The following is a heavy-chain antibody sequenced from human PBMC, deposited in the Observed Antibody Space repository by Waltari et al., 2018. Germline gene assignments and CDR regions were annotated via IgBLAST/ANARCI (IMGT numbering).Heavy chain of an antibody. D-gene: IGHD1-1*01. CDR1: GFTFSTYA. CDR2: CSGSSGRT. Sequence: EVQLLESGGGLVQPGGSLRLSCVASGFTFSTYAMTWVRQAPGKGLEWVSSCSGSSGRTYYADSGKGRFTISRDDSKNTLYLQMNSLRAEDTAIYYCAKDRTTMATYYFDYWGRGTLVTVSS. V-gene: IGHV3-23*01. J-gene: IGHJ4*02. CDR3: AKDRTTMATYYFDY.